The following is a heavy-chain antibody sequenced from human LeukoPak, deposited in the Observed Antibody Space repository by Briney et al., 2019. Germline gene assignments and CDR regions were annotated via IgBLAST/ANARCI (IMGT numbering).Heavy chain of an antibody. CDR1: GFNFSSYW. CDR3: ARDLYSNYPFDY. Sequence: GGSLRLSCAASGFNFSSYWMTWVREAPGKGLEWVANIKQDGSEKYYVDSVKGRFTISRDNPKNSLYLQMNSLRAEDTAVYYCARDLYSNYPFDYWGQGTLVTVS. V-gene: IGHV3-7*01. J-gene: IGHJ4*02. CDR2: IKQDGSEK. D-gene: IGHD4-11*01.